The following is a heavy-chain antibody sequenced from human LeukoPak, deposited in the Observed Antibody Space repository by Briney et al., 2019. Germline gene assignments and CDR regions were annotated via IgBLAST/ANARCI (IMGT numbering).Heavy chain of an antibody. CDR2: ISYDGSNK. CDR3: ARDPGVIAAAVPDY. V-gene: IGHV3-30*04. D-gene: IGHD6-13*01. CDR1: GFTFSSYV. Sequence: PGRSLRLSCAASGFTFSSYVMHWVRQAPGKGLEWVAVISYDGSNKYYADSVKGRFTISRDNSKNTLYLQMNSLRAEDTAVYYCARDPGVIAAAVPDYWGQGTLVTVSS. J-gene: IGHJ4*02.